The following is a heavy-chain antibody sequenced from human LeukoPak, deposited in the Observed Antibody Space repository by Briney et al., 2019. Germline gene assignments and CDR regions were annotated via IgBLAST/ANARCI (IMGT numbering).Heavy chain of an antibody. D-gene: IGHD3-16*02. CDR2: IYYSGST. CDR1: GGSISSYY. CDR3: ARGNGYYDYVWGSYRPAALNFDY. Sequence: SETLSLTCTVSGGSISSYYWSWIRQPPGKGLEWIGYIYYSGSTNYNPSFKSRVTISVDTSKNQFSLKLSSVTAADTAVYYCARGNGYYDYVWGSYRPAALNFDYWGQGTLVTVSS. V-gene: IGHV4-59*01. J-gene: IGHJ4*02.